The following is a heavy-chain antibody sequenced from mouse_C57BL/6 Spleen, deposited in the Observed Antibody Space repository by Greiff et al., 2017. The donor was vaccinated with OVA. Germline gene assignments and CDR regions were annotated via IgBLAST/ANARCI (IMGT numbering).Heavy chain of an antibody. CDR3: ASGNWSYYYAMDY. CDR1: GYTFTSYW. J-gene: IGHJ4*01. D-gene: IGHD2-1*01. Sequence: QVQLKQPGAELVRPGSSVKLSCKASGYTFTSYWMHWVKQRPIQGLEWIGNIDPSDSETHSNQKFKDKATLTVDKSSSTAYMQLSSLTSEDSAVYYCASGNWSYYYAMDYWGQGTSVTVSS. CDR2: IDPSDSET. V-gene: IGHV1-52*01.